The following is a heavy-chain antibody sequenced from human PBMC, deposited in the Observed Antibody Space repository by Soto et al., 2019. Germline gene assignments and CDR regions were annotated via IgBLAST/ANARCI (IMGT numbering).Heavy chain of an antibody. CDR3: ARDLSYYYDSSGFDY. J-gene: IGHJ4*02. D-gene: IGHD3-22*01. CDR1: GGSISSYY. V-gene: IGHV4-59*01. Sequence: SETLSLTCTVSGGSISSYYWSWIRQPPGKGLEWIGYIYYSGSTNYNPSLKSRVTISVDTSKNQFSLKLSSVTAADTAVHYCARDLSYYYDSSGFDYWGQGTLVPSPQ. CDR2: IYYSGST.